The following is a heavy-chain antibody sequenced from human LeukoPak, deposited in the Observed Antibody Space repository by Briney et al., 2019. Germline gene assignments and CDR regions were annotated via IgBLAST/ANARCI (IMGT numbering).Heavy chain of an antibody. Sequence: ASVKVSCKASGYNFSTYAITWVRQVPGQAPEWMGWISAFNGNPNYARKLQGRVTMTTDTSTRTAYMDVRSLRSDDTATYYCARTVGGSSYGYPNYYFDYWGQGTLVTVS. CDR3: ARTVGGSSYGYPNYYFDY. CDR2: ISAFNGNP. V-gene: IGHV1-18*01. CDR1: GYNFSTYA. J-gene: IGHJ4*02. D-gene: IGHD5-18*01.